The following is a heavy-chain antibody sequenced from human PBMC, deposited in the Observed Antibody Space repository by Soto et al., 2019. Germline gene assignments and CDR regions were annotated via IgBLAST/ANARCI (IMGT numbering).Heavy chain of an antibody. J-gene: IGHJ5*02. CDR3: AKPHYGSGRGRNGWFDP. Sequence: VQLLESGGGLVQPGGSLRLSCAASGFTFSSYALSWVRQAPGKGLEWVSAISGSAGSTYYADSVKGRFTISRDNSKNTLYLQMNSLRAEDTAVYYCAKPHYGSGRGRNGWFDPWGQGTLVTVSS. V-gene: IGHV3-23*01. CDR1: GFTFSSYA. CDR2: ISGSAGST. D-gene: IGHD3-10*01.